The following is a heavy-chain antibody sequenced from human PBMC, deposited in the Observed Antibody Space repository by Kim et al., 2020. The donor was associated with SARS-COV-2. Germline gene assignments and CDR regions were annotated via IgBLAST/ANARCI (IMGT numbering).Heavy chain of an antibody. CDR2: INHSGST. V-gene: IGHV4-34*01. CDR3: ARGEYCVDI. D-gene: IGHD2-21*01. J-gene: IGHJ3*02. CDR1: GGSFSGYY. Sequence: SETLSLTCAVYGGSFSGYYWSWIRQPPGKGLEWIGEINHSGSTNYNPSLKSRVTISVDTSKNQFSLKLSSVTAADTAVYYCARGEYCVDIWGQGTMVTVSS.